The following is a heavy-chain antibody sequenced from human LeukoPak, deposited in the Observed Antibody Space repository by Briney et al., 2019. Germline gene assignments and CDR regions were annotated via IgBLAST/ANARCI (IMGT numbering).Heavy chain of an antibody. CDR3: ARDGRYCSGGSCYQSGGWFDP. V-gene: IGHV3-30*02. D-gene: IGHD2-15*01. CDR2: IRYDGSNK. CDR1: GFTFSNYA. J-gene: IGHJ5*02. Sequence: GGSLRLSCAASGFTFSNYAIHWVRQAPGKGLEWVAFIRYDGSNKYYVDSVKGRFTISRDNAKNSLYLQMNSLRAEDTAVYYCARDGRYCSGGSCYQSGGWFDPWGQGTLVTVSS.